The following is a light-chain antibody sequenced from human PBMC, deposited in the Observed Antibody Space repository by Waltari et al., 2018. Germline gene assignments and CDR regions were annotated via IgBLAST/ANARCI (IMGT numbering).Light chain of an antibody. CDR2: EDT. CDR3: QAWDSGPAV. J-gene: IGLJ2*01. Sequence: SFDLTQPPSVSASPGQTATITCSGDKLGNQYAYWYQQKSGQSPVLVIYEDTKRPSGIPERFSGSNSGNTVTLTISGTQPMDEADYYCQAWDSGPAVFGGGTKLTVL. CDR1: KLGNQY. V-gene: IGLV3-1*01.